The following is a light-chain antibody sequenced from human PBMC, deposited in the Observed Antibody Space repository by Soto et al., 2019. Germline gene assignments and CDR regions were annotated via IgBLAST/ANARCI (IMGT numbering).Light chain of an antibody. V-gene: IGLV2-14*01. J-gene: IGLJ1*01. Sequence: QSALTQPASVSGSPGQSITISCTGTSSDVGGYNYVSWYQQHPGKAPKLMIYDVSNRPSGVSNRFSGSKSGNTASLTISGLQAEDDADYYCNSYTSSSTFYVFGTGTKVTVL. CDR2: DVS. CDR3: NSYTSSSTFYV. CDR1: SSDVGGYNY.